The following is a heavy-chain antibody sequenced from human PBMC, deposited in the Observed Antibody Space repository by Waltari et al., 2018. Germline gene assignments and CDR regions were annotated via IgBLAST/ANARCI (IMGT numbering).Heavy chain of an antibody. V-gene: IGHV3-23*01. D-gene: IGHD6-13*01. CDR1: GFTFSSYA. CDR3: AKVGYSSSWYPGSNWFDP. Sequence: EVQLLASGGGLVQPGGSLRLSCAASGFTFSSYAMIWVRQAPGTGLEWVSAISGSGGSTYYADSVKGRFTISRDNSKNTLYLQMNSLRAEDTAVYYCAKVGYSSSWYPGSNWFDPWGQGTLVTVSS. J-gene: IGHJ5*02. CDR2: ISGSGGST.